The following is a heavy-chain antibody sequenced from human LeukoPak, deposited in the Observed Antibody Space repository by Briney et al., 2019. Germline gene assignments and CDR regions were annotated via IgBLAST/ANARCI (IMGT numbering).Heavy chain of an antibody. J-gene: IGHJ4*02. CDR1: GYTFTVYY. CDR2: INPNSGGT. Sequence: ASVKVSCKASGYTFTVYYMHWVRQAPGQRLELMGWINPNSGGTNYAQDFQGRVTMTRDTSISTAYMELSRLRSDDTAVYYCARGRDSSSWYALDYWGQGTLVTVSS. CDR3: ARGRDSSSWYALDY. V-gene: IGHV1-2*02. D-gene: IGHD6-13*01.